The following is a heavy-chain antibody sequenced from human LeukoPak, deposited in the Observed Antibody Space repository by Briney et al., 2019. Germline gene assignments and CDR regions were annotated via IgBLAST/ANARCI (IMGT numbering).Heavy chain of an antibody. CDR3: ARGEYYDSSGYSQYFQH. J-gene: IGHJ1*01. CDR2: IWFDGSYK. CDR1: GFTFNNYG. D-gene: IGHD3-22*01. Sequence: GGSLRLSCAASGFTFNNYGMHWVRQAPGKGLAWVAIIWFDGSYKYYADSVNGRFTISRDNSKNTLSLQMNSLRAEDTAVYYCARGEYYDSSGYSQYFQHWGQGTLVTVSS. V-gene: IGHV3-33*01.